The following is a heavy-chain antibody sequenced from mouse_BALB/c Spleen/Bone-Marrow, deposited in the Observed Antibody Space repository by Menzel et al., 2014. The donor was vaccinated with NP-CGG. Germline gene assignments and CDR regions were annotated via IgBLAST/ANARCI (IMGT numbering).Heavy chain of an antibody. CDR1: GYTFTEYT. CDR3: ARKDYGYNYVMDY. D-gene: IGHD1-2*01. CDR2: VNPNNGGT. V-gene: IGHV1-18*01. Sequence: EVQLQQSGPELVKPGASVKISCKTSGYTFTEYTMHWVKQSHGKSLERIGGVNPNNGGTIYNQKFKGKATLTVDKSSSTAYMELRSLTSEDSAVYYCARKDYGYNYVMDYWGQGTSVTVSS. J-gene: IGHJ4*01.